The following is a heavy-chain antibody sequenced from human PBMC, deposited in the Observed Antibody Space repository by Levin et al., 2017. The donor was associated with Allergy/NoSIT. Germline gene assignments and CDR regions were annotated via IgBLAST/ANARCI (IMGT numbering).Heavy chain of an antibody. CDR2: ISGSGGST. CDR3: AKDRGDWFGEQYFDC. CDR1: GFTFSNYA. Sequence: GGSLRLSCAASGFTFSNYAMSWVRQAPGKGLEWVSAISGSGGSTYYADSVKGRFTISRDNSKNTLYLQMDSLRAEDTAVYYCAKDRGDWFGEQYFDCWGQGTLVTVSS. V-gene: IGHV3-23*01. J-gene: IGHJ4*02. D-gene: IGHD3-10*01.